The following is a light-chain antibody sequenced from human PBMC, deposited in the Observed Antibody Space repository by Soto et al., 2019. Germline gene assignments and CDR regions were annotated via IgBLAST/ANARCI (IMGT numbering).Light chain of an antibody. CDR2: DAS. Sequence: DVPMTQSPSTLSASVGDGVTIICRASQSVDRWLAWYQQKPGEAPKLLIFDASSLQSGLPSRFSGSGFGTEFTLTIRSVQPDDFATYYCQQYNSYPITFGQGTRLEIK. V-gene: IGKV1-5*02. J-gene: IGKJ5*01. CDR1: QSVDRW. CDR3: QQYNSYPIT.